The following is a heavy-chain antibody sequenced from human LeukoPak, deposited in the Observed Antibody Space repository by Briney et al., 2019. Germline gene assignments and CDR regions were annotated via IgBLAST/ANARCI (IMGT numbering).Heavy chain of an antibody. J-gene: IGHJ5*02. CDR1: GYTFTDYF. CDR3: ARRDCVGDCYSNWFDP. V-gene: IGHV1-46*01. D-gene: IGHD2-21*02. Sequence: GASVKVSCKASGYTFTDYFMHWVRQAPGQGLEWMGIINPRGGSTGYAQKFQGRITMTTDMSTRTVYMELSSLESEDTAVYYCARRDCVGDCYSNWFDPWSQGTLVTVSS. CDR2: INPRGGST.